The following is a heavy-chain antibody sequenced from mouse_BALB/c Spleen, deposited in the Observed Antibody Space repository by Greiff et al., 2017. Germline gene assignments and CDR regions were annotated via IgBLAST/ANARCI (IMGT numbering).Heavy chain of an antibody. CDR2: ISSGGGST. D-gene: IGHD1-2*01. J-gene: IGHJ2*01. Sequence: EVQRVESGGGLVKPGGSLKLSCAASGFAFSSYDMSWVRQTPEKRLEWVAYISSGGGSTYYPDTVKGRFTISRDNAKNTLYLQMSSLKSEDTAMYYCARQDTTATCYFDYWGQGTTLTVSS. V-gene: IGHV5-12-1*01. CDR3: ARQDTTATCYFDY. CDR1: GFAFSSYD.